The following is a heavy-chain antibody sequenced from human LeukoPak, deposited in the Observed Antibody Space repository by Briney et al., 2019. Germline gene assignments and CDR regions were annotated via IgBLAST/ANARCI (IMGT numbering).Heavy chain of an antibody. CDR1: GFTFTNAY. J-gene: IGHJ4*02. V-gene: IGHV3-15*01. CDR2: IKSKTDGEIT. CDR3: TTGPAARGRDF. Sequence: GGSLRLSCEASGFTFTNAYMSWVRQAPGKGLEWVGRIKSKTDGEITEYAAPVNGRFTISRDDSETTVYMQMDSLKTEDTAVYFCTTGPAARGRDFWGQATMVTVSS. D-gene: IGHD6-13*01.